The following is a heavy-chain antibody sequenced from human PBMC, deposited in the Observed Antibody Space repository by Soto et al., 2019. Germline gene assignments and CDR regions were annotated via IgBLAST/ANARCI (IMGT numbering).Heavy chain of an antibody. CDR2: IYYSGST. D-gene: IGHD3-22*01. V-gene: IGHV4-39*01. CDR3: ARLLPRRAMVVVTPDY. CDR1: GGSITSHTYY. J-gene: IGHJ4*02. Sequence: PSETLSLTCTVSGGSITSHTYYWGWIRQSPGKGLEWIGIIYYSGSTYYNPSLKSRVTVSVDTSKNQFSLKVRSVTAADTAVYYCARLLPRRAMVVVTPDYWGQGTLVTVSS.